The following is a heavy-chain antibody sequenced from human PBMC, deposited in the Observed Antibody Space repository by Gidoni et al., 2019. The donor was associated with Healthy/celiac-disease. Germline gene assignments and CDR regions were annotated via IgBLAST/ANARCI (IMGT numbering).Heavy chain of an antibody. D-gene: IGHD1-1*01. CDR1: GLPFRSYS. CDR2: ISSSSSYI. V-gene: IGHV3-21*01. Sequence: EVQLVASGGGLVKPGGSLRLSCAASGLPFRSYSMNWVRQDPGKGLEWVSSISSSSSYIYDADSVKGRFTSSRDNAKNSLYLQMNSLRAEDTAVYYCARDATRVRGWFDPWGQGTLVTVSS. J-gene: IGHJ5*02. CDR3: ARDATRVRGWFDP.